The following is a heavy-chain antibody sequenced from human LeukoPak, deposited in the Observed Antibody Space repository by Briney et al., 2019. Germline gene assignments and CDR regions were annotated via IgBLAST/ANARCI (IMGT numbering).Heavy chain of an antibody. V-gene: IGHV4-61*02. CDR3: ARGGHLGYCSGGSCYSSYYYMDV. CDR2: IYTSGST. D-gene: IGHD2-15*01. Sequence: PSQTLSLTCTVSGGSISSGSYYWSWIRQPAGKGLEWIERIYTSGSTNYNPSLKSRVTISVDTSKNQFSLKLSSVTAADTAVYYCARGGHLGYCSGGSCYSSYYYMDVWGKGTTVTVSS. CDR1: GGSISSGSYY. J-gene: IGHJ6*03.